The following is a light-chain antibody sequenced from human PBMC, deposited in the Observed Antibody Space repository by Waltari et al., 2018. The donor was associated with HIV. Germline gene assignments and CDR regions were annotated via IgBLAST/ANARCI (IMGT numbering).Light chain of an antibody. J-gene: IGLJ3*02. Sequence: QPVLTQPPSASASLGASVTLTCTLSSGYSNYKVDWYQQRPGKGHRFVLRVGTGGIVGSKGDGIPDRFSVLGSGLNRYLTIKNIQEEDESDYHCGADHGSGSNFVHERVFGGGTKLTVL. CDR2: VGTGGIVG. CDR1: SGYSNYK. V-gene: IGLV9-49*01. CDR3: GADHGSGSNFVHERV.